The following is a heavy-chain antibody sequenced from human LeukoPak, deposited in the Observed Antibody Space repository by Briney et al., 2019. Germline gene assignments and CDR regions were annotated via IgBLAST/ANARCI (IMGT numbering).Heavy chain of an antibody. D-gene: IGHD6-19*01. V-gene: IGHV1-2*02. J-gene: IGHJ3*02. Sequence: SVKVSCKASGYTFTDYYMHWVRQAPGQGLEWMGWVNPNSGGTNYAQKFQGRVTMTRDTSISTAYMELSRLRSDDTAVYYCAKDQQYSSAWKQIGAFDIWGQGTMVTASS. CDR1: GYTFTDYY. CDR3: AKDQQYSSAWKQIGAFDI. CDR2: VNPNSGGT.